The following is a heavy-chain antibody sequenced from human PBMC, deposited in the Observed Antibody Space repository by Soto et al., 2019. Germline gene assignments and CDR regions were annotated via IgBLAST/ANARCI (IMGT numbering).Heavy chain of an antibody. J-gene: IGHJ4*02. CDR2: INHSGST. D-gene: IGHD2-15*01. V-gene: IGHV4-34*01. Sequence: SETLSLTCAVYGGSFSGYYWSWIRQPPGKGLEWIGEINHSGSTNYNPSLKSRVTISVDTSKNQFSLKLSSVTAADTAVYYCARAGTVVRSFYWGLGTLVTVYS. CDR1: GGSFSGYY. CDR3: ARAGTVVRSFY.